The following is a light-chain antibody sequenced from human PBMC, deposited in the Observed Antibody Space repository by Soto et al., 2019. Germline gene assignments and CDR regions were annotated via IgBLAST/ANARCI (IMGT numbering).Light chain of an antibody. Sequence: AIQLTQSPSSLSASVGDRVTITCRASQGISSALAWYQQKPGKAPKLLIYDAASLESGVPSRFRGSGSGTAFTLTLTSLQPEDFATYYCQPFNSYPPMYTFGQGTKLEIK. V-gene: IGKV1-13*02. J-gene: IGKJ2*01. CDR3: QPFNSYPPMYT. CDR1: QGISSA. CDR2: DAA.